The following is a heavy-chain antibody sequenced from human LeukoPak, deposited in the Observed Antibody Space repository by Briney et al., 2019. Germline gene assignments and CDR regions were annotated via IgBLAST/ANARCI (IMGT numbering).Heavy chain of an antibody. CDR1: GGSFSGYY. CDR2: INHSGST. Sequence: SETLSLTCAVYGGSFSGYYWSWIRQPPGKGLEWIGEINHSGSTNYNPSLKSRVTISVGTSKNQFSLKLSSVTAADTAVYYCARQDSSGSFDYWGQGTLVTVSS. D-gene: IGHD3-22*01. CDR3: ARQDSSGSFDY. J-gene: IGHJ4*02. V-gene: IGHV4-34*01.